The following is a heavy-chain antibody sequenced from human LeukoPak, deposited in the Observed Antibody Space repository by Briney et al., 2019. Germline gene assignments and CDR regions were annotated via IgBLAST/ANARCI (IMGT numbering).Heavy chain of an antibody. CDR1: GGSLSSYY. CDR2: IYYSGST. J-gene: IGHJ5*02. D-gene: IGHD3-22*01. V-gene: IGHV4-59*08. Sequence: SETLSLTCTVSGGSLSSYYWSWIRQPPGKGLEWIGYIYYSGSTNYNPSLKSRVTISVDTSKNQFSLKLSSVTAADTAVYYCARHLLSWGYYDSSGTPLDWFDPWGQGTLVTVSS. CDR3: ARHLLSWGYYDSSGTPLDWFDP.